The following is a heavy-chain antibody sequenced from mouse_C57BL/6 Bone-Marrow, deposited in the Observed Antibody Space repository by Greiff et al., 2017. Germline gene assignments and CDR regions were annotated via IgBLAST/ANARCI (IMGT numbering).Heavy chain of an antibody. CDR1: GYTFTSYG. V-gene: IGHV1-58*01. CDR3: AREGRDYGGAWVAY. D-gene: IGHD2-4*01. J-gene: IGHJ3*01. CDR2: IYIGNGYT. Sequence: EVKVVESGAELVRPGSSVKMSCKTSGYTFTSYGINWVKQRPGQGLEWIGYIYIGNGYTEYNEKFKGKATLTSDTSSSTAYMQLSSLTSEDSAIYFCAREGRDYGGAWVAYWGQGTLVTVAA.